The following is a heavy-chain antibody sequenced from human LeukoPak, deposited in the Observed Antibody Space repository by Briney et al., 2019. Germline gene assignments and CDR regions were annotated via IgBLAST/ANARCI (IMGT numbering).Heavy chain of an antibody. CDR2: ISASGTNT. Sequence: GGSLRLSCAASGFTFSNYWMHWVRQAPGPGLVWVSFISASGTNTDYADSVKGRFTISRDNAKNTLYLQMNSLTAEDTAVYFCARGCSTTSCPADYWGQGALVTVSS. CDR3: ARGCSTTSCPADY. CDR1: GFTFSNYW. V-gene: IGHV3-74*01. D-gene: IGHD2-2*01. J-gene: IGHJ4*02.